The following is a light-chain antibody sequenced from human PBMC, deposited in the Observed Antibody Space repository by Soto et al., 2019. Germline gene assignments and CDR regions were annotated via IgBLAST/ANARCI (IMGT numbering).Light chain of an antibody. J-gene: IGKJ5*01. CDR3: MQGTHWPIT. V-gene: IGKV2-30*02. Sequence: DAVVSQSRKARTVTHGQPASISCRSNPSLVHSDGIAYFSWFQQRPGRSPRRLIYKVSNRDSGVPARFSGSGSGTDFALKISRVEAEDVGVYYCMQGTHWPITFGQGTRLEIK. CDR2: KVS. CDR1: PSLVHSDGIAY.